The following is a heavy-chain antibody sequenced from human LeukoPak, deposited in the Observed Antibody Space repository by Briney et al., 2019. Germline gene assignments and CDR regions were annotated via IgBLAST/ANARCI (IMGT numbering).Heavy chain of an antibody. CDR1: GFTFSSYA. V-gene: IGHV3-23*01. J-gene: IGHJ5*02. D-gene: IGHD3-22*01. CDR3: AKIGTTYYYDSSGYYYNWFDP. CDR2: ISGSGGST. Sequence: GGSLRLSCAASGFTFSSYAMSWVRQAPGKGLEWVSAISGSGGSTYYADSVKGRFTISRDNSKNTLYLQMNSLRAEDTAVYYCAKIGTTYYYDSSGYYYNWFDPWGQGTLVTVSS.